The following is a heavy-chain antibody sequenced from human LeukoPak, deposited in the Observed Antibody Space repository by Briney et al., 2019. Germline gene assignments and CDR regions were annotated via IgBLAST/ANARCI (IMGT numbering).Heavy chain of an antibody. Sequence: GGSLRLSCAASGFTFSSFIMNWVRQAPGKGREWVSYITSSSSSTYYADSVKGRFTISRDNAKNSLYLQMNSLRAEDTAVYYCARVIGSYGDSAYGGQGTLVTVSS. CDR2: ITSSSSST. D-gene: IGHD4-17*01. CDR1: GFTFSSFI. J-gene: IGHJ4*02. CDR3: ARVIGSYGDSAY. V-gene: IGHV3-48*04.